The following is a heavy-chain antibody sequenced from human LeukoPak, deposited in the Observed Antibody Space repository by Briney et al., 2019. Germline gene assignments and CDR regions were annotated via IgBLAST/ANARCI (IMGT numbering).Heavy chain of an antibody. D-gene: IGHD2-15*01. CDR2: IHYSGST. CDR1: GGSISSYY. Sequence: SETLSLTCAVSGGSISSYYWSWIRQPPGKGLEWIGYIHYSGSTTYNPSLKSRVTISLDTSKNQFSLKLSSVTAADTAVYYCARDPRYCSGGSCYSVLDYWGRGTLVTVSS. V-gene: IGHV4-59*08. J-gene: IGHJ4*02. CDR3: ARDPRYCSGGSCYSVLDY.